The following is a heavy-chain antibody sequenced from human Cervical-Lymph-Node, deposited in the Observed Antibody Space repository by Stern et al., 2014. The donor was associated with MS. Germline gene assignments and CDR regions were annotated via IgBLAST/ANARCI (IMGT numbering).Heavy chain of an antibody. CDR1: GFTFSDYA. Sequence: ELHLVESGGGLVQPGGSLRLSCADSGFTFSDYALSWVRQAPGKGLEWVSAISLSGGSTFYADSVQGRFTISRDNSKNTLYLQMNSLRAEDTAVYYCAKDRELVVVTFDSWGQGTLVTVSS. V-gene: IGHV3-23*04. CDR2: ISLSGGST. CDR3: AKDRELVVVTFDS. J-gene: IGHJ4*02. D-gene: IGHD2-15*01.